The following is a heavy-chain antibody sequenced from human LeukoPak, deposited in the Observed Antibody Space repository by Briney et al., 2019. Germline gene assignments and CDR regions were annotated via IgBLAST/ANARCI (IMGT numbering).Heavy chain of an antibody. CDR2: IYYSGST. Sequence: SETLSLTCTVSGDSISGYDSGWGRQPPGKGLEWIGYIYYSGSTNYNPSLKSRVTISVDTSKNQFSLKLSSVTAAGPAVYYCARGFTMVLGVIMPPTFDYWGQGTLVTVSS. J-gene: IGHJ4*02. V-gene: IGHV4-59*01. CDR3: ARGFTMVLGVIMPPTFDY. CDR1: GDSISGYD. D-gene: IGHD3-10*01.